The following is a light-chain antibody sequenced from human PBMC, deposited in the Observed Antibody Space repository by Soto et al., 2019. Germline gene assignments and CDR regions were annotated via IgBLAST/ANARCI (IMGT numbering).Light chain of an antibody. CDR3: SSRAGTKNMV. V-gene: IGLV2-8*01. J-gene: IGLJ2*01. Sequence: QSALTQPPSASGSPGQSVTISCAGTSSDIGASKYVSWYQQHPGKAPKLLISEVYKRPSGVPDRFSGSKSGDTASLTVSGLQTEDEADYFCSSRAGTKNMVFGGGTKLTVL. CDR2: EVY. CDR1: SSDIGASKY.